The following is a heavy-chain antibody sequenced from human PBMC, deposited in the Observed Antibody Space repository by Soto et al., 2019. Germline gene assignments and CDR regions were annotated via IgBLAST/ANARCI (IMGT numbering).Heavy chain of an antibody. D-gene: IGHD1-26*01. J-gene: IGHJ6*02. CDR1: GFTFSSYA. Sequence: PGGSLRLSCAASGFTFSSYAMSWVRQAPGKGLEWVSAISGSGGSTYYADSVKGRFTISRDNSKNTLYLQMNSLRAEDTAVYYCGKFRPGWEPGGAHTEPGGGMDVWGQGNTVTVSS. CDR3: GKFRPGWEPGGAHTEPGGGMDV. CDR2: ISGSGGST. V-gene: IGHV3-23*01.